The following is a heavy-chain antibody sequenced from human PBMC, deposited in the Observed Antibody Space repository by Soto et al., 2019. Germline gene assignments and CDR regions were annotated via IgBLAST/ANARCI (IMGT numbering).Heavy chain of an antibody. D-gene: IGHD3-10*01. CDR2: IYYSGST. V-gene: IGHV4-59*01. CDR1: GGSISSYY. Sequence: SETLSLTCTVSGGSISSYYWSWIRQPPGKGLEWIGYIYYSGSTNYNPSLKSRVTISVDTSKNRFSLKLSSVTAADTAVYYCARDVGSGSYPPPGAFDIWGQGTMVTVSS. J-gene: IGHJ3*02. CDR3: ARDVGSGSYPPPGAFDI.